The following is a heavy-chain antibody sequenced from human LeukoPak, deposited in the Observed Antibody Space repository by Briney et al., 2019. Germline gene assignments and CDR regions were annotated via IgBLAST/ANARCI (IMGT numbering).Heavy chain of an antibody. CDR3: AKDRSIGTYYTFDH. J-gene: IGHJ4*02. D-gene: IGHD1-26*01. CDR2: IYYSGST. Sequence: SETLSLTCTVSGGSISSYYWSWIRQPPGKGLEWIGYIYYSGSTNYNPSLKSRVTISVDTSKNQFSLKLSSVTAADTAVYYCAKDRSIGTYYTFDHWGQGTLVTVSS. V-gene: IGHV4-59*01. CDR1: GGSISSYY.